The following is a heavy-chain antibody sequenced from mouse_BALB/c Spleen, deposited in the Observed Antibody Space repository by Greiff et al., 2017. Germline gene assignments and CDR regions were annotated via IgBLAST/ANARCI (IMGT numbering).Heavy chain of an antibody. V-gene: IGHV1-67*01. CDR3: ARGEKNGNYFYAMDY. CDR1: GYTFTDYA. J-gene: IGHJ4*01. CDR2: ISTYYGNT. Sequence: VQLQQSGPELVRPGVSVKISCKGSGYTFTDYAMHWVKQSHAKSLEWIGVISTYYGNTNYNQKFKGKATMTVDKSSSTAYIELARLTSEDSAIYYCARGEKNGNYFYAMDYWGQGTSVTVSS. D-gene: IGHD2-1*01.